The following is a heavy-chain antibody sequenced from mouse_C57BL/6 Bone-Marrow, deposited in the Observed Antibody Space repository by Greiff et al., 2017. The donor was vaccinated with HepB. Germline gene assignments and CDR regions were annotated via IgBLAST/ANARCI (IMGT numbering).Heavy chain of an antibody. CDR2: INPGSGGT. V-gene: IGHV1-54*01. J-gene: IGHJ2*01. D-gene: IGHD2-4*01. CDR3: AYYEYDDGFDY. Sequence: VQGVESGAELVRPGTSVKVSCKASGYAFTNYLIEWVKQRPGQGLEWIGVINPGSGGTNYNEKFKGKATLTADKSSSTAYMQLSSLTSEDSAVYFCAYYEYDDGFDYWGQGTTLTVSS. CDR1: GYAFTNYL.